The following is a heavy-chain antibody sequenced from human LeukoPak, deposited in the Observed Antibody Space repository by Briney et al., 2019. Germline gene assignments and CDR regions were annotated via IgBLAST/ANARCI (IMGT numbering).Heavy chain of an antibody. D-gene: IGHD3-10*01. V-gene: IGHV3-23*01. Sequence: GGSLRLSCAASGFTFSSYAMSWVRQAPGKGLEWVSAISGSGGSTYYADSVKGRFTISRDNSKNTLYLQMNSLRAEDTAVYYCAKDSAYGSGRRGAFDIWGQGTMVTVSS. J-gene: IGHJ3*02. CDR3: AKDSAYGSGRRGAFDI. CDR1: GFTFSSYA. CDR2: ISGSGGST.